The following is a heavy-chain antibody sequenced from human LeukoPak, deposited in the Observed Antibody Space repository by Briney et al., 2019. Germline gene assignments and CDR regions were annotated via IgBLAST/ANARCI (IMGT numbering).Heavy chain of an antibody. CDR1: GGSISSYY. CDR2: IYYSGST. D-gene: IGHD6-6*01. V-gene: IGHV4-59*08. Sequence: PSETLSLTCTVSGGSISSYYWSWLRQPPGKGLEWIGYIYYSGSTNYNPSLKGRVTISVDTSKNQFSLKLSSVTAADTAVYYCARQSIAARLFGRPKYNWFDPWGQGTLVTVSS. CDR3: ARQSIAARLFGRPKYNWFDP. J-gene: IGHJ5*02.